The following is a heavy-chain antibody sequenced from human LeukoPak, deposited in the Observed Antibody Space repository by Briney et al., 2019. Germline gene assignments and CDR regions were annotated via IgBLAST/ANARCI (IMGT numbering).Heavy chain of an antibody. Sequence: GGSLRLSCAASGFPFDDYGMSWVRQAPGKGLEWVSGINWNGGSTGYADSVKGRFTISRDNAKNSLYLQMNSLRAEDTALYYCARDLRPAAGYSSGWFDYWGQGTLVTVSS. CDR2: INWNGGST. J-gene: IGHJ5*01. D-gene: IGHD6-19*01. V-gene: IGHV3-20*04. CDR1: GFPFDDYG. CDR3: ARDLRPAAGYSSGWFDY.